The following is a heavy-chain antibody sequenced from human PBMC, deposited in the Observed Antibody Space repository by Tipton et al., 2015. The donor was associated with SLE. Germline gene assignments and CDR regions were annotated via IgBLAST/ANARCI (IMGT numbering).Heavy chain of an antibody. D-gene: IGHD6-19*01. CDR2: INHSGST. CDR3: ARSGEWLVPIFDY. J-gene: IGHJ4*02. Sequence: TLSLTCTVSGGSISSGSYYWSWIRQPAGKGLEWIGEINHSGSTNYNPSLKSRVTISVDTSKNQFSLKLSSVTAADTAVYYCARSGEWLVPIFDYWGQGTLVTVSS. V-gene: IGHV4-61*09. CDR1: GGSISSGSYY.